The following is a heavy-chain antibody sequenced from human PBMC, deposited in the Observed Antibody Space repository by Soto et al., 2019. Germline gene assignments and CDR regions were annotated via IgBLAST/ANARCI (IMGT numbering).Heavy chain of an antibody. CDR1: GFSFSSFA. D-gene: IGHD5-18*01. CDR2: TSDDGASI. Sequence: GGSLKISCEASGFSFSSFAMNWVRKAPGRGLEWVSYTSDDGASIYYADSLKGRFTISRDNAKNSLSLQMNNLRAEDTAVYYCARENSVQAWLHHFDHWGLGTLVTVSS. J-gene: IGHJ4*02. CDR3: ARENSVQAWLHHFDH. V-gene: IGHV3-48*03.